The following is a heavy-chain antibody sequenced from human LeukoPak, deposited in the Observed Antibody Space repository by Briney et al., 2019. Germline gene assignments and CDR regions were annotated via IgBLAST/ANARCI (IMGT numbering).Heavy chain of an antibody. D-gene: IGHD3-10*01. CDR2: ISHDEKNK. Sequence: GGSLRLSCAASGFAFSGYAMHWVRRTPGKGLEWVAVISHDEKNKFYAESVKGRFTISRDNSKNTLFPEMNSLRPEDTAFYYCATTFRGVIITRLDYWGQGTLVTVSS. V-gene: IGHV3-30*04. CDR1: GFAFSGYA. CDR3: ATTFRGVIITRLDY. J-gene: IGHJ4*02.